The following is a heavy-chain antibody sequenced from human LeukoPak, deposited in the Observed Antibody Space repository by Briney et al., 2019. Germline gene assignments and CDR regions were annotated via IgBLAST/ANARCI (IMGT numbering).Heavy chain of an antibody. Sequence: GGSLRLSCAASGFIFTNAWMSWVRQAPGKGLEWVGRIKSKSDDGTRDYAAPVKGRFTISRDNSRNSLYIQMNSLTTEDTAVYHCVRDQGQAYGYFESWGRGTLVTVSS. CDR1: GFIFTNAW. V-gene: IGHV3-15*05. CDR2: IKSKSDDGTR. D-gene: IGHD2-21*01. J-gene: IGHJ4*02. CDR3: VRDQGQAYGYFES.